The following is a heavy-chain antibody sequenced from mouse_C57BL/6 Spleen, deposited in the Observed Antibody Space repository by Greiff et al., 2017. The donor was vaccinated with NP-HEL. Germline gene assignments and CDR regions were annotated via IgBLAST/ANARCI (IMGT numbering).Heavy chain of an antibody. J-gene: IGHJ2*01. CDR1: GYAFTNYL. V-gene: IGHV1-54*01. Sequence: VQLQQSGAELVRPGTSVKVSCKASGYAFTNYLIEWVKQRPGQGLEWIGVINPGSGGTNYNEKFKGKATLTADKSSSTAYMQLSSLTSEDSAVYFCARGTTVVATPDYWGQGTTLTVSS. CDR3: ARGTTVVATPDY. D-gene: IGHD1-1*01. CDR2: INPGSGGT.